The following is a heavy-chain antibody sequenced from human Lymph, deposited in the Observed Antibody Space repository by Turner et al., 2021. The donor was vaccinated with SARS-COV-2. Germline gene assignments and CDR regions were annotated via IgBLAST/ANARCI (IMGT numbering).Heavy chain of an antibody. CDR1: AFTFSSYA. Sequence: QVRLVESWGGVVQPGRSLRFSCAASAFTFSSYAMHWVRQAPGKGLERVALISYDGSNKYYADSVKGRFTISRENSKNTLYLQMNSLRAEDKAVYYCARDGGGNFNYWGQGTLVTVSS. CDR3: ARDGGGNFNY. V-gene: IGHV3-30-3*01. J-gene: IGHJ4*02. D-gene: IGHD2-15*01. CDR2: ISYDGSNK.